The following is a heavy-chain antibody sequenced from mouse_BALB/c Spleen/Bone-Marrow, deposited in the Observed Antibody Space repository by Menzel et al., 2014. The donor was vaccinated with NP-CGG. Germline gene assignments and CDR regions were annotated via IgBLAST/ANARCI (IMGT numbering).Heavy chain of an antibody. V-gene: IGHV1-4*02. J-gene: IGHJ3*01. CDR2: INPSSGYT. Sequence: VKLVESGAELARPGASVKMSCKASGYTFTSYTIQRVKQRPGQGLEWIGYINPSSGYTDYNQKFKDKTTLTADKSSNTAYMQLTSLTSEDSAVYSCAREARTGAWFTYWGQGTLVTVSA. CDR1: GYTFTSYT. D-gene: IGHD4-1*01. CDR3: AREARTGAWFTY.